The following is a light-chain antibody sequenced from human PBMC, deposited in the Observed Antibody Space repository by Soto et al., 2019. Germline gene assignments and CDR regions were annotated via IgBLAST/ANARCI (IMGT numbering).Light chain of an antibody. Sequence: DIQMTQSPSTLSASLGDRVTITCRASQSIRQWLAWYQHKPGKAPKLLIYKASTLDSGVPSRFSASVSGTDFTLTINSLQPDDFATYYCQQYDRYSLSFGPGTKVEIK. V-gene: IGKV1-5*03. J-gene: IGKJ3*01. CDR2: KAS. CDR1: QSIRQW. CDR3: QQYDRYSLS.